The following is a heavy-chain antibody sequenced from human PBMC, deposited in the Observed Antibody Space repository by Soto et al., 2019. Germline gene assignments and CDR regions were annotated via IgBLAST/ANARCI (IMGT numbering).Heavy chain of an antibody. Sequence: GGSLRLSCADSGFTFSTNAMSWVRQAPGKGLEWVSAISGSAANTYYADSVKGRFTISRDNSKNTLYLEMNTLRAEDTAVYYCAKGASGLLWFCDFWGQGTLVTVSS. CDR2: ISGSAANT. J-gene: IGHJ4*02. D-gene: IGHD3-10*01. V-gene: IGHV3-23*01. CDR3: AKGASGLLWFCDF. CDR1: GFTFSTNA.